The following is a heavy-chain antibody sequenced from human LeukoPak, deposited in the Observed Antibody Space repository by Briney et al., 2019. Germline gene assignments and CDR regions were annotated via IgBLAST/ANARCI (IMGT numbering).Heavy chain of an antibody. Sequence: GESLKISCKGSGYSFTSYWIGWVRQMPGKGLEWMGIIYPGDSDTRYSPSFQGQVTISADKSISTAYLQWSSLKASDTAMYYCARRLGSGWYGHWYFDLWGRGTLVTVSS. CDR1: GYSFTSYW. D-gene: IGHD6-19*01. V-gene: IGHV5-51*01. CDR3: ARRLGSGWYGHWYFDL. CDR2: IYPGDSDT. J-gene: IGHJ2*01.